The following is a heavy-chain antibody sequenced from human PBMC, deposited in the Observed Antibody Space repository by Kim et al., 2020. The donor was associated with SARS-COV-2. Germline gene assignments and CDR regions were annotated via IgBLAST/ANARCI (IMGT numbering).Heavy chain of an antibody. J-gene: IGHJ4*02. CDR3: ARGGGRDVYNLDH. Sequence: GGSLRLSCAASGFTFTNYWMSWVRQAPEKGLEWVANINQGGSEKYFVGSVKDRFTISRDNARNSLYLQMNSLRAEDTAVYYCARGGGRDVYNLDHWGQGTLVTVSS. D-gene: IGHD1-1*01. CDR2: INQGGSEK. V-gene: IGHV3-7*03. CDR1: GFTFTNYW.